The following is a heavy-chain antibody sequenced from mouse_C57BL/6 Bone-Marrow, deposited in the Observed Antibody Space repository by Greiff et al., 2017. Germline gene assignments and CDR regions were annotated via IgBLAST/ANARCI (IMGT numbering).Heavy chain of an antibody. V-gene: IGHV1-69*01. D-gene: IGHD2-1*01. CDR2: IDTSDSYT. Sequence: QVQLKQPGAELVMPGASVKLSCKASGYTFTSYWMHWVKQRPGQGLEWIGEIDTSDSYTNYNQKFKGKSTLTVDKSSSTAYMQLSSLTSEDSAVYYCARWGNPWYFEVWGTGTTVTVTS. J-gene: IGHJ1*03. CDR3: ARWGNPWYFEV. CDR1: GYTFTSYW.